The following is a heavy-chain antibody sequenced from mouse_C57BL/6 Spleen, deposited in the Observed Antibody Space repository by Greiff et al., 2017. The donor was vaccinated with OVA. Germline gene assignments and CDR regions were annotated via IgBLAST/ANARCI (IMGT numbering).Heavy chain of an antibody. CDR3: AREGGYDYEGNYYAMDY. J-gene: IGHJ4*01. CDR2: ISYDGSN. V-gene: IGHV3-6*01. Sequence: VQLQQSGPGLVKPSQSLSLTCSVTGYSITSGYYWNWIRQFPGNKLEWMGYISYDGSNNYNPSLKNRISITRDTSKNQFFLKLNSVTTEDTATYYCAREGGYDYEGNYYAMDYWGQGTSVTVSS. CDR1: GYSITSGYY. D-gene: IGHD2-4*01.